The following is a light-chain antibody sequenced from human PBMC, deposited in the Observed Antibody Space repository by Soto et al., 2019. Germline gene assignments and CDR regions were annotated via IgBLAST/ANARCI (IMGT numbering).Light chain of an antibody. Sequence: DIQMTQSPSSLSASVGDTVTITCRASQNIDIYLNWYQQKAGTAPKVLISGASNLQRGVPSRFSGSGSGTDFTLTINNLQPEDFATYFCQQTFNVSPWTFGQGTKVDVK. CDR3: QQTFNVSPWT. CDR1: QNIDIY. CDR2: GAS. J-gene: IGKJ1*01. V-gene: IGKV1-39*01.